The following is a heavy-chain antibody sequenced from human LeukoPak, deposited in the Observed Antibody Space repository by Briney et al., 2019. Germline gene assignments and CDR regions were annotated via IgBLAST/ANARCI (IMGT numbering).Heavy chain of an antibody. D-gene: IGHD5-24*01. Sequence: GASVKVSCKASGYTFSNYHIHWVRQAPGQGIEWMGIINPRYGSTTYAQKFQGRVTMTRVMSTSTVYVELSSLRSEDTAVYYCAREEARDGSTGYYFDYWGQGTLVTVSS. CDR2: INPRYGST. CDR1: GYTFSNYH. J-gene: IGHJ4*02. CDR3: AREEARDGSTGYYFDY. V-gene: IGHV1-46*01.